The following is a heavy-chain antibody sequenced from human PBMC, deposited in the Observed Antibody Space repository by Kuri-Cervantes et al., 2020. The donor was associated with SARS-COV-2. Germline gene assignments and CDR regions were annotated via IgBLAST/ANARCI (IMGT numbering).Heavy chain of an antibody. CDR3: ARTASTVTTNPYRYYFDY. Sequence: SCTVSGGSISSGDYYWSWIRQPPGKGLEWIGYIYYSGSTYYNPSLKSRVTISVDTSKNQFSLKLSSVTAADTAVYYCARTASTVTTNPYRYYFDYWGQGTLVTVSS. D-gene: IGHD4-11*01. J-gene: IGHJ4*02. CDR1: GGSISSGDYY. V-gene: IGHV4-30-4*08. CDR2: IYYSGST.